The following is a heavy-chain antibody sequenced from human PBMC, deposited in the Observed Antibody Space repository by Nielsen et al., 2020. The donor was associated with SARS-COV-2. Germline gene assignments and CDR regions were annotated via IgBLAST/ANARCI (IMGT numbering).Heavy chain of an antibody. Sequence: GGSLRLSCAASGFTFSSYWMSWVRQAPGKGLEWVANIKQDGSEKYYVDSVKGRFTISRDNAKNSLYLQMNSLRAEDTAVYYCARDQRYDFWSGYGYYGMDVWGQGTTVTVSS. CDR3: ARDQRYDFWSGYGYYGMDV. CDR1: GFTFSSYW. V-gene: IGHV3-7*03. D-gene: IGHD3-3*01. J-gene: IGHJ6*02. CDR2: IKQDGSEK.